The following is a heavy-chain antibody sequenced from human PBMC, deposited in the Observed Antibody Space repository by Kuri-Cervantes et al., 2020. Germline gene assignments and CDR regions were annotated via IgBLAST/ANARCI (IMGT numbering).Heavy chain of an antibody. J-gene: IGHJ4*02. CDR2: ISWNSGSI. CDR3: AKDIGAAAGTGFGY. D-gene: IGHD6-13*01. V-gene: IGHV3-9*01. CDR1: GFTFDDYG. Sequence: GGSLRLCCAASGFTFDDYGMHWVRQAPGKGLEWVSGISWNSGSIGYADSVKGRFTISRDNAKNSLYLQMNSLRAEDTALYYCAKDIGAAAGTGFGYWGQGTLVTVSS.